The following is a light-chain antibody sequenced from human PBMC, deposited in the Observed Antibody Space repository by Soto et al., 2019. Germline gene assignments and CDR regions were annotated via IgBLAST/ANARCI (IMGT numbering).Light chain of an antibody. CDR3: QQANSFPFT. CDR2: AAS. J-gene: IGKJ3*01. Sequence: DIQMTQSPSSVSASVGDRVTITCRASEGINSWLAWYQQKPGKAPILLIYAASNLQSGVPSRFSGRGSGTDFTLTISSLQPEDFGTYFCQQANSFPFTFGPGTKIDV. CDR1: EGINSW. V-gene: IGKV1D-12*01.